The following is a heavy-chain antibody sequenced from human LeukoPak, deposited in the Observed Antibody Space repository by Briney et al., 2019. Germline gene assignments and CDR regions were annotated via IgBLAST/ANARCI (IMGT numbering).Heavy chain of an antibody. J-gene: IGHJ4*02. CDR1: GGTFSSYA. Sequence: AVKVSCKASGGTFSSYAIIWVGQAPGRGLEWVGGVIPIFCTAKYSQNFQGRVTITTDESTSTAYMELSSWRCEDTAVYFCARGGQYSYDSSGYIDDWGQGTPVTASS. CDR3: ARGGQYSYDSSGYIDD. CDR2: VIPIFCTA. V-gene: IGHV1-69*05. D-gene: IGHD3-22*01.